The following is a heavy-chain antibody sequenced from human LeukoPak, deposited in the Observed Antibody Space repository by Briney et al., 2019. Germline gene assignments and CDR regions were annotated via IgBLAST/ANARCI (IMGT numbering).Heavy chain of an antibody. CDR2: IDHSGSA. J-gene: IGHJ6*02. Sequence: PSESLSLTCTVSGASIISSYWSWTRQPPGGGLEWIGYIDHSGSANYSPSLKSRVTLSVDTSKNQFSLKVSSVTAADTAVYYCARIASAYYYGMDVWAKGPRSPSP. CDR1: GASIISSY. CDR3: ARIASAYYYGMDV. D-gene: IGHD6-13*01. V-gene: IGHV4-59*01.